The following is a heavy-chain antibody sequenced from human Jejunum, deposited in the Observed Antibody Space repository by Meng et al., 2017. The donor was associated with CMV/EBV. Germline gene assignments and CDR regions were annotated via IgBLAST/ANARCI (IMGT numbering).Heavy chain of an antibody. CDR2: ISTRSIYT. CDR3: AREFYSNPDS. CDR1: GFTFSDHY. D-gene: IGHD1-26*01. J-gene: IGHJ4*02. Sequence: QVQLVESGGGLVKPRGSRGLSCAASGFTFSDHYMSWIRQAPGKGLEWISYISTRSIYTKYADSVKGRFTISRDDAKNSLYLQMNSLRAEDTAVYYCAREFYSNPDSWGQGTLVTVSS. V-gene: IGHV3-11*05.